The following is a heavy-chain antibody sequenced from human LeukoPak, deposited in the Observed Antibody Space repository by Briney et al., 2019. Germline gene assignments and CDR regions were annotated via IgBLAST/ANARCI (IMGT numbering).Heavy chain of an antibody. D-gene: IGHD2-2*01. CDR2: IIPILGIA. J-gene: IGHJ5*01. V-gene: IGHV1-69*04. CDR3: ASTPEYQLLYWFAP. Sequence: SVSVSCTASGGTFSSYAISWVRQAPGQGLEWMGRIIPILGIANYAQKFQGRVTITADKSTSTAYMELSSLRSEDTAVYYCASTPEYQLLYWFAPWGQGTLVTVYS. CDR1: GGTFSSYA.